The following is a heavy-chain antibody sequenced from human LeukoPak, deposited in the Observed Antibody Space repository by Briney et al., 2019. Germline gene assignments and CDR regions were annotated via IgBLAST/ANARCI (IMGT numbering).Heavy chain of an antibody. J-gene: IGHJ4*02. CDR1: GFTFSSYA. Sequence: GGSLRLSCAASGFTFSSYAMSWVRQAPGKGLEWVSAISGSGGSTYYADSVKGRFTISRDNSKNTLYPQMNSLRAEDTAVYYCAKDGGVPARSSSFPYYVDYWGQGTLVTVSS. CDR3: AKDGGVPARSSSFPYYVDY. CDR2: ISGSGGST. D-gene: IGHD6-6*01. V-gene: IGHV3-23*01.